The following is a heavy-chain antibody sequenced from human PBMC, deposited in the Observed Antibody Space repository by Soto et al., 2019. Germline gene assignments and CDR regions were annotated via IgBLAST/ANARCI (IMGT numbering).Heavy chain of an antibody. CDR2: INPSGGGT. J-gene: IGHJ6*02. CDR1: GYTFTSYY. CDR3: ARVDYDILTGYSGGMDV. D-gene: IGHD3-9*01. Sequence: ASVKVSCKASGYTFTSYYMHWVRQAPGQGLEWMGIINPSGGGTSYAQKFQGRVTMTRDTSTSTVYMELSSLRSEDTAVYYCARVDYDILTGYSGGMDVWGQGTTVTVSS. V-gene: IGHV1-46*01.